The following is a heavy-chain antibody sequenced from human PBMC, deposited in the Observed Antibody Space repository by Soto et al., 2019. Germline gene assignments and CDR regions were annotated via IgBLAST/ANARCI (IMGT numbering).Heavy chain of an antibody. J-gene: IGHJ6*02. V-gene: IGHV5-51*01. D-gene: IGHD6-19*01. Sequence: GESLQISWKGSGYSFANYCIGWMRQMPGKGLEWMGIIYPGDSDTRYSPSFQGQVTISADKSISTAYLQWSSLKASDTAMYYCARPREAGKYYYGVDVWGQGTTVTVSS. CDR2: IYPGDSDT. CDR3: ARPREAGKYYYGVDV. CDR1: GYSFANYC.